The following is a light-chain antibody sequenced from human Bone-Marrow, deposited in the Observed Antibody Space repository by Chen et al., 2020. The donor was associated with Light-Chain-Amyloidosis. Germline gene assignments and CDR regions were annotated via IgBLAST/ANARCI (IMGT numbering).Light chain of an antibody. CDR3: QVWDRSSGRPV. CDR1: NIGSTS. J-gene: IGLJ3*02. Sequence: SYVLTQPSSVSVAPGQTATIACGGNNIGSTSVHWYQQTPGRAPLLVVYDDSDRPSGIPERLSGSNSGNTATLTISRVEAGDEADYYCQVWDRSSGRPVFGGGTKLTVL. CDR2: DDS. V-gene: IGLV3-21*02.